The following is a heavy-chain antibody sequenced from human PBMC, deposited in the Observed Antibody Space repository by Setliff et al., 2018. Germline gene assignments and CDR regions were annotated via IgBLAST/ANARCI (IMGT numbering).Heavy chain of an antibody. Sequence: SETLSLTCTVSGDSIGSGYYYWDWIRQPPGKGLEWIGSIYYSGSTYYNPSLKSRVTIFVDTSKNQFSLSLHSVTAADTAVYYCARRRSSAFYWYFDLWGRGTLVTVSS. CDR3: ARRRSSAFYWYFDL. D-gene: IGHD6-25*01. J-gene: IGHJ2*01. CDR2: IYYSGST. CDR1: GDSIGSGYYY. V-gene: IGHV4-39*01.